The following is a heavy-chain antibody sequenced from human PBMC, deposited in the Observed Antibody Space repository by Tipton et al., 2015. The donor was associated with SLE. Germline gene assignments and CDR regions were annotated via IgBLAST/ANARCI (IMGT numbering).Heavy chain of an antibody. J-gene: IGHJ5*01. CDR2: INHSGST. CDR1: GGSFSGYF. Sequence: TLSLTCTVYGGSFSGYFWAWIRQPPGQGLEWIGQINHSGSTNYNPSLKSRVTISVDASLNQFSLKLSSVTAADTAVYFCARARNYFGSGLNWFDSWGQGTLVTVSS. V-gene: IGHV4-34*01. D-gene: IGHD3-10*01. CDR3: ARARNYFGSGLNWFDS.